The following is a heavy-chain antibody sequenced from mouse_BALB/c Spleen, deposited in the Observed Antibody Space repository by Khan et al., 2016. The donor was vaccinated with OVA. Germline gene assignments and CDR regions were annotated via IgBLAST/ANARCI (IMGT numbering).Heavy chain of an antibody. V-gene: IGHV2-2*01. CDR1: GFSLTNYG. CDR3: ARKRGVHYNMDF. Sequence: VQLQESGPGLVQPSQSLSITCTVSGFSLTNYGVHWIRQSPGRGLEWLGLIWSGGNTAYNAAFISRLTISKDNTKNQVFFKMNSLQADDTAIYYCARKRGVHYNMDFWGQGISVTVSS. J-gene: IGHJ4*01. CDR2: IWSGGNT.